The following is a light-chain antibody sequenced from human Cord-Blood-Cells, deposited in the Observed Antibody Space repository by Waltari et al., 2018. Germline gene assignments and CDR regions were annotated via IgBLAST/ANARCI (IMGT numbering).Light chain of an antibody. Sequence: DIVMTQSPDSLAVSLGERANINCKSSQSVLYSSNNKNYLAWYQQKPGQPPKLLIYWASTRESGFPDRCSGSWSGTDFTLTISSLQAEDVAVYYCQQYYSTLTFGGGTKVEIK. CDR1: QSVLYSSNNKNY. CDR2: WAS. V-gene: IGKV4-1*01. J-gene: IGKJ4*01. CDR3: QQYYSTLT.